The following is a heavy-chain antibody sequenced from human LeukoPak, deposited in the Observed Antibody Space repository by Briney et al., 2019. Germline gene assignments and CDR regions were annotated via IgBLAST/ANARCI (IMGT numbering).Heavy chain of an antibody. CDR1: GFIFSNAW. V-gene: IGHV3-15*01. CDR2: IKSKTDGGTT. Sequence: PGGSLRLSCAASGFIFSNAWMSWVRQAPGKGLEWVDRIKSKTDGGTTDYAAPVKGRFTISRDDSKNTLYLEMYSLKTEDTAMYYCMYFWSGSSLVDYWGQGTLVTVSS. D-gene: IGHD3-3*01. CDR3: MYFWSGSSLVDY. J-gene: IGHJ4*02.